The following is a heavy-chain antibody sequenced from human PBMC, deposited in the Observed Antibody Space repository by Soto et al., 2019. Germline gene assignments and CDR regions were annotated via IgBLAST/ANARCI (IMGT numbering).Heavy chain of an antibody. D-gene: IGHD3-3*01. V-gene: IGHV3-23*01. CDR2: ISGSGGRT. CDR3: ARDQDDSSDAFDI. J-gene: IGHJ3*02. Sequence: GGSLRLSCAASGFTFSSYAMSWVRQAPGKGLEWVSAISGSGGRTYYADSVKGRFTISRDNAKNTLYLQMNSLRAEDTAVYYCARDQDDSSDAFDIWGQGTMVTVSS. CDR1: GFTFSSYA.